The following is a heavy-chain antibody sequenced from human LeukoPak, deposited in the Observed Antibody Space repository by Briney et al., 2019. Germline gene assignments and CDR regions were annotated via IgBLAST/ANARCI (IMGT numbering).Heavy chain of an antibody. CDR1: GISLSNYA. CDR3: AKRGVVIRGLLVIGYHQEAYHYDF. Sequence: GGSLRLSCVVSGISLSNYAMTWVRQAPGKGLEWVSYISEKGGSTTYADSVKGRFTISRDTSLNTMYLQMNNLWAGDTAVYFCAKRGVVIRGLLVIGYHQEAYHYDFWGQGALVTVSS. CDR2: ISEKGGST. D-gene: IGHD2/OR15-2a*01. J-gene: IGHJ4*02. V-gene: IGHV3-23*01.